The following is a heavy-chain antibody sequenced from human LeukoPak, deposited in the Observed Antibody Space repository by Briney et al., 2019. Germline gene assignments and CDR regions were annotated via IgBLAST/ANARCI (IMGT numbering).Heavy chain of an antibody. CDR3: TRRYNYDSSGYYYVRDAFDI. V-gene: IGHV3-21*04. Sequence: GGSLRLSCAASGFTFSSYSMNWVRQAPGKGLEWVSSISSSSSYIYYADSVKGRFTISRDNAKNSLYLQMNSLRAEDTAVYYCTRRYNYDSSGYYYVRDAFDIWGQGTMVTVSS. J-gene: IGHJ3*02. D-gene: IGHD3-22*01. CDR1: GFTFSSYS. CDR2: ISSSSSYI.